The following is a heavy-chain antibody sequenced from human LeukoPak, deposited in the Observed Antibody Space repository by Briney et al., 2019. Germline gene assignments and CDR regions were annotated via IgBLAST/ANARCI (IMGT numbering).Heavy chain of an antibody. J-gene: IGHJ4*02. Sequence: ASVKVSCKASGYTFNTCYIHWVRQAPGQGLEWMGIITPRSGSASSAPKFQGRLTMTRDTSTSTLYIELSSLRSDDTAVYYCARDASTVTNSAYFDYWGQGTPVTVSS. CDR1: GYTFNTCY. CDR2: ITPRSGSA. D-gene: IGHD4-17*01. CDR3: ARDASTVTNSAYFDY. V-gene: IGHV1-46*02.